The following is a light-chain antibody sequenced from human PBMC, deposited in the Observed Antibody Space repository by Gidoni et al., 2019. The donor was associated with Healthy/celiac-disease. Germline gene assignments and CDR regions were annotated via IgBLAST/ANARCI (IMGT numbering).Light chain of an antibody. J-gene: IGKJ1*01. V-gene: IGKV3-11*01. CDR2: DAS. CDR1: QSVSSY. Sequence: EIVLTQSPATLSLSPGERATLSCRASQSVSSYLACYQQKPGQAPRLLIYDASNRATGIPARFSGSGSGTDFTLTISSLEPEDFAVYYCQQRSNWPPGAWTFGHXTKVEIK. CDR3: QQRSNWPPGAWT.